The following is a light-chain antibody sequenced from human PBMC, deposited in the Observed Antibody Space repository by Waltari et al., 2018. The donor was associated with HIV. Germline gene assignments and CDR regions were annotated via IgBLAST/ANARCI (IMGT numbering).Light chain of an antibody. CDR3: QSADTSGTRV. CDR1: ALAKQY. V-gene: IGLV3-25*03. J-gene: IGLJ1*01. Sequence: SFELTQPPSVSVSPGQTAKITCSGDALAKQYTYWYQQKPGQAPVVVIYKDTERPSGIPERFSGSSSGTTVTLTISGVQAEDEAGYYCQSADTSGTRVFGSGTKVTVL. CDR2: KDT.